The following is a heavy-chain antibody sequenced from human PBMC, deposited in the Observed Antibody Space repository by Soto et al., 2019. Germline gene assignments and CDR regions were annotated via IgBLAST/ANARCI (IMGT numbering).Heavy chain of an antibody. CDR1: GFTVSSNY. CDR3: ATTSQIAAASEYYYYYGMDV. D-gene: IGHD6-13*01. Sequence: HPGGSLRLSCAASGFTVSSNYMSWVRQAPGKGLEWVSVIYSGGSTYYADSVKGRFTISRDNSKNTLYLQMNSLRAEDTAVYYCATTSQIAAASEYYYYYGMDVWGQGTTVTVSS. CDR2: IYSGGST. V-gene: IGHV3-53*01. J-gene: IGHJ6*02.